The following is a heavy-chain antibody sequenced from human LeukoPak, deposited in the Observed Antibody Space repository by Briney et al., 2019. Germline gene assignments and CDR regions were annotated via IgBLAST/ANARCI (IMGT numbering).Heavy chain of an antibody. CDR1: GVSISSYY. J-gene: IGHJ4*02. Sequence: SETLSLTCTVSGVSISSYYWSWIRQPAGKGLEWIGRIYSSGSTNYNPSLKSRVTMSIDTSKNQFSLKLSSVTAADTAIYYCARDAKYYYGSRTYFFFEYWGQGTLLTVSS. CDR3: ARDAKYYYGSRTYFFFEY. CDR2: IYSSGST. V-gene: IGHV4-4*07. D-gene: IGHD3-10*01.